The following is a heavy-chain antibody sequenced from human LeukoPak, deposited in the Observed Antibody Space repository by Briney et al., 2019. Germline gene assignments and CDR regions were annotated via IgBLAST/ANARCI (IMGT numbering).Heavy chain of an antibody. J-gene: IGHJ4*02. CDR3: APGGDYTFFDY. CDR2: ISYDGSNK. V-gene: IGHV3-30*03. D-gene: IGHD4-17*01. CDR1: GFTFSSYG. Sequence: PGRSLRLSCAASGFTFSSYGMHWVRQAPGKGLEWVADISYDGSNKYYADSVKGRFTISRDNSKNTLCLQMNSLRAEDTAVYYCAPGGDYTFFDYWGQGTLVTVSS.